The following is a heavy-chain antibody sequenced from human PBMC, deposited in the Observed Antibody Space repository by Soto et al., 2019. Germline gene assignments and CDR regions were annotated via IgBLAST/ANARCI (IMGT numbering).Heavy chain of an antibody. Sequence: GGSLRLSCAASGFTFSSYSMNWVRQAPGKGLEWVSSISSSSSYIYYADSVKGRFTISRDNAKNSLYLQMNSLRAEDTAVYYCARAIKLGAPRTTFDPWGQGTLVTVSS. CDR3: ARAIKLGAPRTTFDP. CDR1: GFTFSSYS. CDR2: ISSSSSYI. J-gene: IGHJ5*02. V-gene: IGHV3-21*01. D-gene: IGHD3-10*01.